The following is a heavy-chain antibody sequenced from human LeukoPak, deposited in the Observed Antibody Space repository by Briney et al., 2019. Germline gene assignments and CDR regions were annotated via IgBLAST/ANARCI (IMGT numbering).Heavy chain of an antibody. CDR3: VRSWGEDY. J-gene: IGHJ4*02. CDR2: ISGSGGST. D-gene: IGHD1-26*01. CDR1: GFTFNNYA. Sequence: GGSLRLSCAAAGFTFNNYALSWVRQAPGKGLEWVSAISGSGGSTYYADSVKGRFTISRDNSKNTLYLQMNSLRAEDTAIYYCVRSWGEDYWGQGTLVTVSS. V-gene: IGHV3-23*01.